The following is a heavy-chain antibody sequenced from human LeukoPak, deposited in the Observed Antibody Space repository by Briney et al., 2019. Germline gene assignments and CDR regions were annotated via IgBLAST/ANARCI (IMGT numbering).Heavy chain of an antibody. V-gene: IGHV4-39*01. CDR1: GGSISSSDYY. J-gene: IGHJ4*02. D-gene: IGHD3-10*01. CDR2: IYYAGNH. Sequence: PSETLSLTCTVSGGSISSSDYYWAWIRQPPGKGLEWIGNIYYAGNHYYNPSLKSRVAISLDTSRNQFSLKLSSVTAADTAVYYCARRVFASGRQDYWGQGTLVTVSS. CDR3: ARRVFASGRQDY.